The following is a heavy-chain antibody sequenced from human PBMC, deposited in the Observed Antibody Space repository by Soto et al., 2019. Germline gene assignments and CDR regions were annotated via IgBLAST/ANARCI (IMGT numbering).Heavy chain of an antibody. CDR3: AKSFSSNWYDYFDY. J-gene: IGHJ4*02. D-gene: IGHD6-13*01. V-gene: IGHV3-23*01. CDR2: ISGSGATT. CDR1: GFAFSNYA. Sequence: GGSLRLSCAASGFAFSNYAMHWVRQAPGKGLEWVSSISGSGATTYYADSVKGRFTISRDKSKNTLYLQMNSLRAEDTALYYCAKSFSSNWYDYFDYWGQGSLVTVSS.